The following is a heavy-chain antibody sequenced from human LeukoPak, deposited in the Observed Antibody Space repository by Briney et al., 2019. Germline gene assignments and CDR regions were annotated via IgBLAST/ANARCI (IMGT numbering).Heavy chain of an antibody. Sequence: GGSLRLSCAASGFTVSSNYMSWVRQAPGKGLEWVSVINSGGSTYYADSVKGRFTISRDNSKNTLYLQMNSLRAEDTAVYYCAREPAFGGAQFIVHWGQGTLVTVSS. J-gene: IGHJ1*01. CDR1: GFTVSSNY. CDR3: AREPAFGGAQFIVH. V-gene: IGHV3-53*01. CDR2: INSGGST. D-gene: IGHD3-16*01.